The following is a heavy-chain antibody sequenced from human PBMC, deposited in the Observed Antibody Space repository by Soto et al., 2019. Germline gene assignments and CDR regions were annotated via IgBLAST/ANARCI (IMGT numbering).Heavy chain of an antibody. Sequence: WASVKVSCKTSGYTFTDYYTHWVRQAPGQGLEWMGWMNPKSGGAYFAQKFQGRVTLTRDTSIGTAYIEVNRLTSDDTAVYFCTRENIENSDGLYDAFDIWGQGTTVTVPS. J-gene: IGHJ3*02. CDR1: GYTFTDYY. V-gene: IGHV1-2*02. D-gene: IGHD5-18*01. CDR2: MNPKSGGA. CDR3: TRENIENSDGLYDAFDI.